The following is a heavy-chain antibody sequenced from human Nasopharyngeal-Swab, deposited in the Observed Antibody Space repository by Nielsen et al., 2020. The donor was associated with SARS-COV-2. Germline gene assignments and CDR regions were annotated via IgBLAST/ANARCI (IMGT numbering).Heavy chain of an antibody. CDR1: GYSFTTFW. V-gene: IGHV5-51*01. D-gene: IGHD2-15*01. J-gene: IGHJ6*03. CDR2: IYPDDSDT. Sequence: GESLKISCKGSGYSFTTFWITWVRQMPGKGLEWMGIIYPDDSDTRYSPSFQGQVTFSVDKSTSTAYLQWSSLKASDTAMYYCARLRGSAFYYYYLDVWGKGTTVTASS. CDR3: ARLRGSAFYYYYLDV.